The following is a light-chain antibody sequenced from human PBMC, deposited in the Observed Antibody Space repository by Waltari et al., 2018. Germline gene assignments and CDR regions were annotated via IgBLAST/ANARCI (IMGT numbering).Light chain of an antibody. Sequence: SVLTQPPSASGTPGQRVTIPCSGSSSNIGSNTVNWYQQLPGTAPKRLIYSNNQRPSGVPDRFSGSKSGTSASLAISGLQSEDEADYYCAVWDDSLNGPVFGGGTKLTVL. CDR3: AVWDDSLNGPV. V-gene: IGLV1-44*01. CDR2: SNN. CDR1: SSNIGSNT. J-gene: IGLJ2*01.